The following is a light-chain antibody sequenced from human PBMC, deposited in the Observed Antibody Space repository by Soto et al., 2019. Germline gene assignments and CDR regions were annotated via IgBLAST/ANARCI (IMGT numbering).Light chain of an antibody. J-gene: IGKJ4*01. CDR1: QSVSSN. CDR2: DAS. CDR3: QQRSNWPLT. Sequence: EIVMTQSPVTLSVSPGERVTLSCRASQSVSSNLAWYQQKPGQAPSLLIYDASNRATGIPARFSGSGSGTDFTLTISSLEPEDFAVYYCQQRSNWPLTFGGGTKVDI. V-gene: IGKV3-11*01.